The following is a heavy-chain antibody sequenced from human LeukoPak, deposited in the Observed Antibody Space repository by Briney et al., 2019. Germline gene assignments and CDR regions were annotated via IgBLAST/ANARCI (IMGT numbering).Heavy chain of an antibody. CDR3: ARVAVAGTTGEYYYYYYMDV. Sequence: GASVNVSGKASGYTFTSYDINWVRQATGQGLEWMGWMNPNSGNTGYAQKFQGRVTMTRNTSISTAYMELSSLRSEDTAVYYCARVAVAGTTGEYYYYYYMDVWGKGTTVTVSS. CDR2: MNPNSGNT. D-gene: IGHD6-19*01. CDR1: GYTFTSYD. V-gene: IGHV1-8*01. J-gene: IGHJ6*03.